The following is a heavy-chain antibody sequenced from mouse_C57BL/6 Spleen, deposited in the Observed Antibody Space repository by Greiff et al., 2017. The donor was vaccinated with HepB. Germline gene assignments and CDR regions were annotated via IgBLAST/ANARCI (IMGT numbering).Heavy chain of an antibody. D-gene: IGHD2-4*01. V-gene: IGHV1-64*01. Sequence: QVQLQQPGAELVKPGASVKLSCKASGYTFTSYWMHWVKQRPGQGLEWIGMIHPNSGSTNYNEKFKSKATLTVDKSSSTAYMQLSSLTSEDSAVYYCARDSYDYWFAYWGQGTLVTVSA. J-gene: IGHJ3*01. CDR1: GYTFTSYW. CDR3: ARDSYDYWFAY. CDR2: IHPNSGST.